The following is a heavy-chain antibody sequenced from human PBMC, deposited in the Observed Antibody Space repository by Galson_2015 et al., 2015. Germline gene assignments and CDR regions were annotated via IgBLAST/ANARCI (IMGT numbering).Heavy chain of an antibody. CDR2: ISSSSSTI. CDR1: GFTFSSYS. Sequence: SLRLSCAASGFTFSSYSMNWVRQAPGKGLEWVSYISSSSSTIYYADSVKGRFTISRDNAKNSLYLQMNSLGAEDTAVYYCATLLYSSSWYDFDYWGQGTLVTVSS. J-gene: IGHJ4*02. V-gene: IGHV3-48*01. CDR3: ATLLYSSSWYDFDY. D-gene: IGHD6-13*01.